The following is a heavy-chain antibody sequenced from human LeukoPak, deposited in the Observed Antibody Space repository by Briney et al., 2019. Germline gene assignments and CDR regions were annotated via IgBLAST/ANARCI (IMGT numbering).Heavy chain of an antibody. CDR3: AKGRAMTTVTTVVNY. D-gene: IGHD4-17*01. V-gene: IGHV3-30*18. CDR1: GFTFSSYG. Sequence: PGGSLRLSCAASGFTFSSYGMHWVRQAPGKGLEWVAVISYDGSNKYYADSVKGRFTISRDNSKNTLYLQMNSLRAEDTAVYYCAKGRAMTTVTTVVNYWGQGTLVTVSS. CDR2: ISYDGSNK. J-gene: IGHJ4*02.